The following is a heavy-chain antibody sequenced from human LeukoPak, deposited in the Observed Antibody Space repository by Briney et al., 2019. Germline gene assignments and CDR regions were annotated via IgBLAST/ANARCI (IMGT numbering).Heavy chain of an antibody. CDR1: GGSFSGYY. V-gene: IGHV4-34*01. J-gene: IGHJ4*02. CDR2: INHSGST. CDR3: AREAGRGGNPIRQRKSFDY. Sequence: PSETLSLTCAVYGGSFSGYYWSWIRQPPGKGLEWIGEINHSGSTNYNPSLKSRVTISVDTSKNQFSLKLSSVTAADTAVYYCAREAGRGGNPIRQRKSFDYWGQGTLVTVSS. D-gene: IGHD2-15*01.